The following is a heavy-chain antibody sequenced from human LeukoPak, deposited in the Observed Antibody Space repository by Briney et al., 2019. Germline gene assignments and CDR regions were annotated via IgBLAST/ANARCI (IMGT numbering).Heavy chain of an antibody. Sequence: GGSLRLSCAASGFTFSSYWMSWVRQAPGKGLEWVANIKQDGSEEYYVDSVKGRFTISRDNAKNSLYLQMNSLRAEDTAVYYCARAYYYGSGSYYKLFDYWGQGTLVTVSS. CDR3: ARAYYYGSGSYYKLFDY. CDR2: IKQDGSEE. J-gene: IGHJ4*02. CDR1: GFTFSSYW. D-gene: IGHD3-10*01. V-gene: IGHV3-7*03.